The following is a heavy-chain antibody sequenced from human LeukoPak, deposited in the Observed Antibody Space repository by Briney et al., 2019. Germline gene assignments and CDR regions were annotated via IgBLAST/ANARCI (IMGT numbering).Heavy chain of an antibody. CDR3: TRVSGWQYYFDY. CDR2: IRSKAYGGTT. J-gene: IGHJ4*02. Sequence: GGSLRLSCTASGFTFGGYAVGWVRQAPGKGLEWVGFIRSKAYGGTTEYAASVKGRFTISRDDSKSIAYLQMNGLKTEDTAVYYCTRVSGWQYYFDYWGQGTLVTVSS. V-gene: IGHV3-49*04. D-gene: IGHD6-19*01. CDR1: GFTFGGYA.